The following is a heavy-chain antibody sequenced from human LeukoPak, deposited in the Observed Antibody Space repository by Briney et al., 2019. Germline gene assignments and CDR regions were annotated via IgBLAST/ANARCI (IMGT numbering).Heavy chain of an antibody. D-gene: IGHD6-25*01. CDR1: GFTFSSYG. CDR2: ISYDGSNK. Sequence: GGSLRLSCAASGFTFSSYGMHWVRQAPGKGLEWVAVISYDGSNKYYADSVKGRFTISRDNSKNTLYLQMNSLRAEDTAVYYCAKDEYSSGRWFDPWGQGTLVTVSS. CDR3: AKDEYSSGRWFDP. J-gene: IGHJ5*02. V-gene: IGHV3-30*18.